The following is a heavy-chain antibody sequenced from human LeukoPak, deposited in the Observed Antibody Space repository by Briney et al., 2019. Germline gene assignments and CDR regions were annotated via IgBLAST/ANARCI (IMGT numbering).Heavy chain of an antibody. CDR2: XSGSGGST. CDR3: ARGYGSGSYYNYYFDY. Sequence: MSWXXXAPGKXLEWVXAXSGSGGSTYYADSVKGRFTISRDNSKNTLYLQMNSLRAEDTAVYYCARGYGSGSYYNYYFDYWGQGTLVTVSS. J-gene: IGHJ4*02. D-gene: IGHD3-10*01. V-gene: IGHV3-23*01.